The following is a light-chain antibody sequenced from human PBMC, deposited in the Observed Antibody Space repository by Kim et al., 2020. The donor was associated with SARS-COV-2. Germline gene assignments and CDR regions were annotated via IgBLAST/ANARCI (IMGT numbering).Light chain of an antibody. CDR3: YQYNDWPRT. Sequence: EVVMTQSPATLSVSPGERATLSCRASQSVGSNLAWFQQKAGQAPRVLMYDTTVRATGVPARFSGSGSGTEFTLSISGLQSEDLAVYYCYQYNDWPRTFGQGTKVDIK. CDR2: DTT. V-gene: IGKV3-15*01. J-gene: IGKJ1*01. CDR1: QSVGSN.